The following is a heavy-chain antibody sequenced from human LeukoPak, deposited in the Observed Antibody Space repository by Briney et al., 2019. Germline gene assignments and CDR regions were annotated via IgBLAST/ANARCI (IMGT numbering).Heavy chain of an antibody. V-gene: IGHV3-7*01. CDR3: ARGAYSSGWAYFDH. D-gene: IGHD6-19*01. Sequence: GGSLRLSCAASRFQFNIYWMSWVRQAPGKGLEWVANIKQDASEKNYVDSVKGRFTISRDNAKNSLYLHMDSLRAEDTAVYYCARGAYSSGWAYFDHWGQGTLVTVSS. CDR2: IKQDASEK. J-gene: IGHJ4*02. CDR1: RFQFNIYW.